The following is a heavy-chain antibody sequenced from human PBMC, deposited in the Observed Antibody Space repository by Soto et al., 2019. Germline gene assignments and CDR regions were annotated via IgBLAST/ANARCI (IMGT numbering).Heavy chain of an antibody. Sequence: GGSLRLSYAASGFTFSGYSMNWVRQAPGKGLEWASYISSSSSTIYYADSVKGRFTISRDNAKNSLYLQMNSLRDEDTAVYYCARDPDDIAAAGSFDYWGQGTLVTVSS. CDR3: ARDPDDIAAAGSFDY. D-gene: IGHD6-13*01. CDR2: ISSSSSTI. V-gene: IGHV3-48*02. CDR1: GFTFSGYS. J-gene: IGHJ4*02.